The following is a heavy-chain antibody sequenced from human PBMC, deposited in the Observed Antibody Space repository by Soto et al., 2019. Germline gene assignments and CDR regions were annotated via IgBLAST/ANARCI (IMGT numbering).Heavy chain of an antibody. Sequence: SQTLSLTRAISGDSVSSNSAAWHWIRQSPSRGLEWLGRTYYRSKWYNDYSVSLKSRIIINPDTSNNQFSLQLNSVTPEDTAVYFCAKGDNLGPKTGYAFDPWGQGIMVTVSS. J-gene: IGHJ5*02. CDR1: GDSVSSNSAA. V-gene: IGHV6-1*01. D-gene: IGHD5-12*01. CDR3: AKGDNLGPKTGYAFDP. CDR2: TYYRSKWYN.